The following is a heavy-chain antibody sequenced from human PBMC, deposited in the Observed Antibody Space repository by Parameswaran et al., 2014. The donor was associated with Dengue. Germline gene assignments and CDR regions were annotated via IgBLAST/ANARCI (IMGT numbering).Heavy chain of an antibody. Sequence: WVRQAPGQGLEWMGWINPNSGGTNYAQKFQGRVTMTRDTSISTACMELSRLRSDDTAVYYCARDGRWELDYYYGMDVWGQGTTVTVSS. V-gene: IGHV1-2*02. J-gene: IGHJ6*02. CDR3: ARDGRWELDYYYGMDV. D-gene: IGHD1-26*01. CDR2: INPNSGGT.